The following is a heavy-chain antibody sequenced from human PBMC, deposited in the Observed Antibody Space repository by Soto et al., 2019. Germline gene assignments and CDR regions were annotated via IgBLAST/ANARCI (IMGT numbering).Heavy chain of an antibody. D-gene: IGHD1-1*01. CDR3: ARGRYGDY. CDR2: ISAHNGNT. Sequence: QVHLVQSGAEVKKPGASVKVSCKASGYTFTSYGITWVRQAPGQGLEWMGWISAHNGNTDYAQKLQGRVIVTRDTSPSPAYMELRSLISDGTAVYYCARGRYGDYWGQGALVTVSS. CDR1: GYTFTSYG. V-gene: IGHV1-18*01. J-gene: IGHJ4*02.